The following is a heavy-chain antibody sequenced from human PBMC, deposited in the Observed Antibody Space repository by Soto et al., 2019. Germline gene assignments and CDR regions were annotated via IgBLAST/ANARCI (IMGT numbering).Heavy chain of an antibody. J-gene: IGHJ4*02. Sequence: PSETLSLTCTVSGGSISSSSYYWGWIRQPPGKGLEWIGSIYYSGSTYYNPSLKSRVTISVDTSKNQFSLKLSSVTAADTAVYYCARLHPVTMVRGYYFDYWGQGTLVTVSS. CDR3: ARLHPVTMVRGYYFDY. D-gene: IGHD3-10*01. CDR1: GGSISSSSYY. CDR2: IYYSGST. V-gene: IGHV4-39*01.